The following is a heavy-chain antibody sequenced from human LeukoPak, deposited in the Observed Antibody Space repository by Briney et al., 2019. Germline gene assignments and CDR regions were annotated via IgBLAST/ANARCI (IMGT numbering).Heavy chain of an antibody. J-gene: IGHJ5*02. CDR1: GYTLTELS. V-gene: IGHV1-24*01. D-gene: IGHD3-10*01. Sequence: GASVKVSCKVSGYTLTELSMHWVRQAPGKGLEWMGGFDPEDGETIYAQKFQGRVTMTEDTSTDTAYMELSCLRSEDTAVYYCAALGMVRGVIKNWVDPWGQGTLVTVSS. CDR3: AALGMVRGVIKNWVDP. CDR2: FDPEDGET.